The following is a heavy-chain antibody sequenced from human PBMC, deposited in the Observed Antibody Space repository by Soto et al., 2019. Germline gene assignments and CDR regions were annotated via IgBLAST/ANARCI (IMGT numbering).Heavy chain of an antibody. CDR1: GFTFSSYG. Sequence: GGSLRLSCAASGFTFSSYGMHWVRQAPGKGLEWVAVISYDGNNKYYADSVKGRFTISRDNSKNMLYLQMNSLRAEGTAVYYCAKCDSSSWYDLSNYYGMDVWGQGTTVTVSS. D-gene: IGHD6-13*01. CDR2: ISYDGNNK. V-gene: IGHV3-30*18. J-gene: IGHJ6*02. CDR3: AKCDSSSWYDLSNYYGMDV.